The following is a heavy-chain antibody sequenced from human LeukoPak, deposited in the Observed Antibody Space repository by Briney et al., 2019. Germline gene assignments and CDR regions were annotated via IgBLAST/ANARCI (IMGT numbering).Heavy chain of an antibody. CDR2: ISVSNRNT. CDR3: ARGRYDRHLDA. D-gene: IGHD2-2*01. J-gene: IGHJ5*02. CDR1: GYTFTKYG. V-gene: IGHV1-18*01. Sequence: GASVKVSCTASGYTFTKYGISWARQAPGQGLEWMGWISVSNRNTKYAQKFQGRVTLTRDTSISTTYMDLSSLTSDDTAMYYCARGRYDRHLDAWGQGTLVTVSS.